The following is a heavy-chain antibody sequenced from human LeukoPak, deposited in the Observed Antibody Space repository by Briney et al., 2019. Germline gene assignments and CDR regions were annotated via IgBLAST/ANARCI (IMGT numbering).Heavy chain of an antibody. Sequence: SVKVSCKASGGNFSSNTISWVRQAPGQGLEWMGRIIPILGIANYAQKFQGRVTTTADKSTSTAYMELSSLRSEDTAVYYCARDLGYCSGGSCYWGYYFDYWGQGTLVTVSS. D-gene: IGHD2-15*01. CDR2: IIPILGIA. CDR3: ARDLGYCSGGSCYWGYYFDY. CDR1: GGNFSSNT. J-gene: IGHJ4*02. V-gene: IGHV1-69*04.